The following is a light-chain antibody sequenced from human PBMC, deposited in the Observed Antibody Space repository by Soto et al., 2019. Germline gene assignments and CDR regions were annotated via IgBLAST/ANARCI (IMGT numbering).Light chain of an antibody. V-gene: IGKV3-20*01. CDR2: GAS. Sequence: EVVLTQSPGTLSLSPGERATLSCRASQSVSGTYLAWYQQKPGQAPRLLIYGASSRATGIPDRFSGSGSGIDFTLTISRLEPDDFAVYFCQDYGSSRTFGQGTRVYIK. CDR1: QSVSGTY. J-gene: IGKJ1*01. CDR3: QDYGSSRT.